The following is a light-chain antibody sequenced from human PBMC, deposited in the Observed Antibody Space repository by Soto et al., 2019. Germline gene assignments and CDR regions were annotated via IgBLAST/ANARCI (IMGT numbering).Light chain of an antibody. V-gene: IGKV1-8*01. Sequence: AIRMTQSPSSLSASTGDRVTITCRASQGISSYLAWYQQKPGKAPKLLIYAASTLKSGVPSRFSGSGSGTDFTLTISCLQSEDFATYYCQQYYSYPLSCGGGTKVEIK. CDR1: QGISSY. CDR3: QQYYSYPLS. CDR2: AAS. J-gene: IGKJ4*01.